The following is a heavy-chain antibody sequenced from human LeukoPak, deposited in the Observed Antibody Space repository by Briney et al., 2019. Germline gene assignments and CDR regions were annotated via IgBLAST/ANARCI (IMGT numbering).Heavy chain of an antibody. Sequence: SETLSLTCAVYGGSFSGYYWSWIRQPPGKGLEWIGSIYYSGSTYYDLSLKSRVTISVDTSKNQFSLKLSSVTAADTAVYYCARQIFRSSGWYFGWFDPWGQGTLVTVSS. CDR3: ARQIFRSSGWYFGWFDP. D-gene: IGHD6-19*01. V-gene: IGHV4-34*01. CDR1: GGSFSGYY. J-gene: IGHJ5*02. CDR2: IYYSGST.